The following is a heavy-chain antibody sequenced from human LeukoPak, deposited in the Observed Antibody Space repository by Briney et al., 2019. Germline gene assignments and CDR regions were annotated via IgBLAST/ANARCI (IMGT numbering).Heavy chain of an antibody. CDR3: ARDRSPEGYYDSSHWDYYHGMDV. V-gene: IGHV4-59*01. J-gene: IGHJ6*02. CDR2: IYYSGIT. Sequence: SETLSLTCTVSGGSISNYYWSWNRQPPGKGLEWIGYIYYSGITNYNPSLKSRVTISVDTSKNQFSLNLSSVTAADTAMYYCARDRSPEGYYDSSHWDYYHGMDVWGQGTTVTVSS. CDR1: GGSISNYY. D-gene: IGHD3-22*01.